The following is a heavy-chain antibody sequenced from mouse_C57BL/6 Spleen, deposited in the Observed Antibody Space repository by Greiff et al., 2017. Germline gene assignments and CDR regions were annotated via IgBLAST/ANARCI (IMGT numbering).Heavy chain of an antibody. V-gene: IGHV1-72*01. CDR1: GYTFTSYW. CDR3: ARPVTTVVEGEYFDV. CDR2: IDPNSGGT. Sequence: VQLQQPGAELVKPGASVQLSCKASGYTFTSYWMHWVKQRPGRGLEWIGRIDPNSGGTKYNEKFKSKATLTVDKPSSTAYMQLSSLTSEDSAVYYCARPVTTVVEGEYFDVWGTGTTVTVSS. D-gene: IGHD1-1*01. J-gene: IGHJ1*03.